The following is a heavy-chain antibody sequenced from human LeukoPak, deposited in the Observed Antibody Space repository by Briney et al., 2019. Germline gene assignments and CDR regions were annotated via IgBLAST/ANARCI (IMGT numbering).Heavy chain of an antibody. Sequence: SETLSLTCTVSGGSISSYYWSWIRQPPGKGLEWIGYIYYSGSTNYNPSLKSRVTISVDTSKNQFSLKLSSVTAADTAVYYCARTGTPPYYYYYMDVWGKGTTVTISS. CDR1: GGSISSYY. D-gene: IGHD1-14*01. V-gene: IGHV4-59*01. CDR3: ARTGTPPYYYYYMDV. CDR2: IYYSGST. J-gene: IGHJ6*03.